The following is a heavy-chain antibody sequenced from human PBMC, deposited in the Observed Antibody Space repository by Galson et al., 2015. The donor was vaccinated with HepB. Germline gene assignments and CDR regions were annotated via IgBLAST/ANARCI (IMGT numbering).Heavy chain of an antibody. Sequence: SVKVSCKASGYTFTRYYMHWVRQAPGQGLEWMGIINPSGGSTSYAQKFQGRVTMTRDTSTSTVYMELSSLRSEDTAVYYCAREPQRHYYDSSGYYQADAFDIWGQGTMVTVSS. J-gene: IGHJ3*02. V-gene: IGHV1-46*01. CDR2: INPSGGST. D-gene: IGHD3-22*01. CDR1: GYTFTRYY. CDR3: AREPQRHYYDSSGYYQADAFDI.